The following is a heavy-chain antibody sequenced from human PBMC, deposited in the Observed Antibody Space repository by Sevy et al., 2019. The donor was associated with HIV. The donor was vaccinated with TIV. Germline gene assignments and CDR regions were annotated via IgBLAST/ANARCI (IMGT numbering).Heavy chain of an antibody. D-gene: IGHD1-7*01. J-gene: IGHJ6*02. CDR3: ARDPRLELRLYYYYYGMDV. Sequence: GGSLRLSCAASGFTFSSYAMHWVRQAPGKGLEWVAVISYDGSNKYYADSVKGRFTISRDNSKNTTYLQMNSLRAEDTAVYYCARDPRLELRLYYYYYGMDVWGQGTTVTVSS. CDR2: ISYDGSNK. V-gene: IGHV3-30-3*01. CDR1: GFTFSSYA.